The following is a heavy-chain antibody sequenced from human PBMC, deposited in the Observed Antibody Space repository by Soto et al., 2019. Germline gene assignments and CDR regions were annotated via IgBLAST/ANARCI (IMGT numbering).Heavy chain of an antibody. J-gene: IGHJ4*02. CDR1: RLTVDSDR. D-gene: IGHD3-22*01. V-gene: IGHV3-30*18. CDR3: PKDHGDYYDSSIPLDY. CDR2: ISYDGSNK. Sequence: PGGSLTLSCAAFRLTVDSDRMHWVRQAPGKGLEGVAVISYDGSNKYYADSVKGRFTISRDNSKNTLYLQMNSLRAEDTAVYYCPKDHGDYYDSSIPLDYWGQGT.